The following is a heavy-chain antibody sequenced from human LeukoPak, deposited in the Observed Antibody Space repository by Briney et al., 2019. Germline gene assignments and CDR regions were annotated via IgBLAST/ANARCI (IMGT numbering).Heavy chain of an antibody. J-gene: IGHJ6*02. CDR3: ARDGGIAVAAYYYYYGMDV. D-gene: IGHD6-19*01. Sequence: GRSLRLSCAASEFTFSNYGMHWVRQAPGKGLEWVAVISYDGSYKYYADSVKGRFTISRDNAKNPLYLQMNSLRAEDTAVYYCARDGGIAVAAYYYYYGMDVWGQGTTVTVSS. CDR2: ISYDGSYK. CDR1: EFTFSNYG. V-gene: IGHV3-30*03.